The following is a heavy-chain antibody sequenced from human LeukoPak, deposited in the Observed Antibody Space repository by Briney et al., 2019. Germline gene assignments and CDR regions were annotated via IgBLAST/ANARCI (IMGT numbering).Heavy chain of an antibody. CDR1: GFTFSSYW. Sequence: GGSLRLSCAASGFTFSSYWMSWVRQAPGKGLEWVANIKQDGSEKYYVDSVKGRFTISRDNAKDSLYLQMNSLRAEDTAVYYCARSMTTVTTRFFDLWGRGTLVTVSS. CDR2: IKQDGSEK. D-gene: IGHD4-17*01. J-gene: IGHJ2*01. CDR3: ARSMTTVTTRFFDL. V-gene: IGHV3-7*01.